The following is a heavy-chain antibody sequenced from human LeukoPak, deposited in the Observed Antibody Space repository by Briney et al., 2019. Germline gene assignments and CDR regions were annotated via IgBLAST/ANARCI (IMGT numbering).Heavy chain of an antibody. V-gene: IGHV3-23*01. J-gene: IGHJ4*02. CDR3: AKDRIVGATTSYDYFDY. CDR2: ISGSGVTT. CDR1: GFTFSSYW. Sequence: PGGSLRLSCAASGFTFSSYWMSWVRKAPGKGLEWVSAISGSGVTTYYADSVKGRFTISRDNSKNTLYLQMNSLRVEDTAVYYCAKDRIVGATTSYDYFDYWGQGTLVTVSS. D-gene: IGHD1-26*01.